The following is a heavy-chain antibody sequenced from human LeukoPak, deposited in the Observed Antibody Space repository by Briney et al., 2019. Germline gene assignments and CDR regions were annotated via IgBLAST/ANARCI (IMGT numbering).Heavy chain of an antibody. CDR3: AREGSGYYHFDY. CDR2: ISYDGGNE. J-gene: IGHJ4*02. CDR1: GGTFSSYA. Sequence: SCKASGGTFSSYAMHWVRQAPGKGLEWVAVISYDGGNEYCADSVKGRFTFSRDNSKNTLYLQMNSLRAEDTAVYYCAREGSGYYHFDYWGQGTLVTVSS. D-gene: IGHD5-12*01. V-gene: IGHV3-30-3*01.